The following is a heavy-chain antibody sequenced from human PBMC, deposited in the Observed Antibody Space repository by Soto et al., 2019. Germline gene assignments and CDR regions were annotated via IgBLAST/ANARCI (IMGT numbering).Heavy chain of an antibody. CDR3: TADIPNISANYGMDV. CDR2: IKTKIEGGTT. V-gene: IGHV3-15*07. J-gene: IGHJ6*02. CDR1: GFIFSNTW. D-gene: IGHD6-25*01. Sequence: EEQPVESGGGLVEPGGSLRLSCAASGFIFSNTWINWVRQAPGKGLEWVGRIKTKIEGGTTNYAAPVKGRFTVSGDDSKNTVYLHMNSLRTEDTAVYYCTADIPNISANYGMDVWGQGTTVTVSS.